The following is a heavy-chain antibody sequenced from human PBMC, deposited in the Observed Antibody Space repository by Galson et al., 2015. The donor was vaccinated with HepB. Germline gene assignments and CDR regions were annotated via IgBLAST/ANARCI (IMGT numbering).Heavy chain of an antibody. Sequence: SMRLSCAASGFNFSIYNMNWVRQAPGMGLEWVSSINAKCNIIKYGDSMRGRFTTSRDHDKKSRFLQMDNLKSEDTAVYYCVRVLSLDYWGQGTGVTVSS. V-gene: IGHV3-21*01. CDR3: VRVLSLDY. D-gene: IGHD3-3*01. CDR1: GFNFSIYN. J-gene: IGHJ4*02. CDR2: INAKCNII.